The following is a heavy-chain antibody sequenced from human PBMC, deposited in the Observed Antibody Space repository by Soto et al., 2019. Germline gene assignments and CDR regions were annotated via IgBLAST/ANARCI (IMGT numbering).Heavy chain of an antibody. D-gene: IGHD4-4*01. Sequence: PSETLCLTCAVSGGSKSSYDWSWIRPPPGKGLEWIGYIYYSGSTNYNPSLKSRVTISVDTSKNQFSLKLSSVTAEDTAVYYCAKCVNSSAPYYYYGMDVWGQRTTVTVSS. V-gene: IGHV4-59*01. CDR3: AKCVNSSAPYYYYGMDV. CDR2: IYYSGST. CDR1: GGSKSSYD. J-gene: IGHJ6*02.